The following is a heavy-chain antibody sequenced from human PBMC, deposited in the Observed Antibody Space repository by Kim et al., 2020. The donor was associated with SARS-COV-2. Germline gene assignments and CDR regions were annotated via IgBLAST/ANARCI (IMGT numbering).Heavy chain of an antibody. D-gene: IGHD3-10*01. Sequence: GGSLRLSCAASGFTVSTNYMSWVRQAPGKGLEWVSVIYSGGSTYYADSVQGRFTISRDNSKNTMYLQMNSLRAENTAVDYCAKQEDYYGSGSDGWFDTWGQGALVTVSS. CDR3: AKQEDYYGSGSDGWFDT. CDR2: IYSGGST. CDR1: GFTVSTNY. J-gene: IGHJ5*02. V-gene: IGHV3-53*01.